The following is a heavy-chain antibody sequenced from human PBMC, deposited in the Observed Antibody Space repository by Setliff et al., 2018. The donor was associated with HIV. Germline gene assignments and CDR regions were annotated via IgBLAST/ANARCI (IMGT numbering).Heavy chain of an antibody. J-gene: IGHJ3*02. CDR1: GYTFTSYY. CDR2: INPSGGST. V-gene: IGHV1-46*01. CDR3: ASEPPRSYCSGGSCPSFDAFDI. Sequence: ASVKVSCKASGYTFTSYYMHWVRQALGQGLEWMGIINPSGGSTSYAQKFQGRVTMTRDTSTSTVYMELSSLRSEDTAVYYCASEPPRSYCSGGSCPSFDAFDIWGQGTMVTVS. D-gene: IGHD2-15*01.